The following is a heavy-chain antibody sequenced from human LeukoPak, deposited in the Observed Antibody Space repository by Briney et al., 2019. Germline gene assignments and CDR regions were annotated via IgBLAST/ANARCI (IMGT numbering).Heavy chain of an antibody. D-gene: IGHD6-13*01. V-gene: IGHV5-51*01. CDR3: ARHPVAASATPWGFDY. CDR2: IYPGDSDT. Sequence: GESLKISCKGSGYSSTSYWISWVRQMPGKGLEWMGIIYPGDSDTRYSPSFQGQVTISADKSISTAYLQWSSLKASDTAMYYCARHPVAASATPWGFDYWGQGTLVTVSS. J-gene: IGHJ4*02. CDR1: GYSSTSYW.